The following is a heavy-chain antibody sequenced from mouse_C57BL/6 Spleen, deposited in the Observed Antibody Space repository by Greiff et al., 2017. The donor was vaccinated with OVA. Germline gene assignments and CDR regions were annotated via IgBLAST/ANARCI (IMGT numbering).Heavy chain of an antibody. Sequence: VQLQQPGAELVKPGASVKLSCKASGYTFTSYWMQWVKQRPGQGLEWIGEIDPSDSYTNYNQKFKGKATLTVDTSSSTAYMQLSSLTSEDSAVYYCARNAWYFEVWGTGTTVTVSS. CDR1: GYTFTSYW. CDR2: IDPSDSYT. J-gene: IGHJ1*03. V-gene: IGHV1-50*01. CDR3: ARNAWYFEV.